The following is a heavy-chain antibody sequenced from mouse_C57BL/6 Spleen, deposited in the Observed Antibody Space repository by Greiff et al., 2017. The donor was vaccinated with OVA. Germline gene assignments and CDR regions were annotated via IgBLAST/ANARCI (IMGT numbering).Heavy chain of an antibody. CDR1: GFTFSDYY. Sequence: EVKLVESGGGLVQPGGSLKLSCAASGFTFSDYYMYWVRQTPEKRLEWVAYISNGGGSTYYPDTVKGRFTISRDNAKNTLYLQMSRLKSEDTAMYYCARHVGNYGSSYVEDAMDYWGQGTSVTVSS. D-gene: IGHD1-1*01. CDR3: ARHVGNYGSSYVEDAMDY. CDR2: ISNGGGST. V-gene: IGHV5-12*01. J-gene: IGHJ4*01.